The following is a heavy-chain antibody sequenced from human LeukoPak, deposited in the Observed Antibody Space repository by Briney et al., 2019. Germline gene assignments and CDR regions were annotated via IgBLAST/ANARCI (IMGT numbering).Heavy chain of an antibody. CDR2: IYSGGST. CDR3: ARDYYDSSAYSGY. V-gene: IGHV3-66*01. J-gene: IGHJ4*02. Sequence: GGSLRLSCAVSGFTVSSNYMSWVRPAPGKVLEWVSVIYSGGSTYYADSVKGRFTISRDNSKNTLYLQMNSLRAEDTAVYYCARDYYDSSAYSGYWGQGTLVTVSS. D-gene: IGHD3-22*01. CDR1: GFTVSSNY.